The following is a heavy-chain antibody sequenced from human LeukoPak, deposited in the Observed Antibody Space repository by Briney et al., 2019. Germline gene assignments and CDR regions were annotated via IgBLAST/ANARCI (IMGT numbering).Heavy chain of an antibody. D-gene: IGHD2-2*01. CDR3: AGLDIVVVRAAVDY. V-gene: IGHV4-39*01. J-gene: IGHJ4*02. Sequence: PSETLSLTCTVSGGSISSGSYYWGWIRQPPGKGLEWIGNISYSGGTYYNPSLKSRVTISVDTSKSQFSLKLSSVTAADTAVYYCAGLDIVVVRAAVDYWGQGTLVTVSS. CDR1: GGSISSGSYY. CDR2: ISYSGGT.